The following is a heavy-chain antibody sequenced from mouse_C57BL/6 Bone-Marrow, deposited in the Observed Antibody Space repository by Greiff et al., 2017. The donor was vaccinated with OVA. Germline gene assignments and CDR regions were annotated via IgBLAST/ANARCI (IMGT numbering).Heavy chain of an antibody. CDR1: GFTFSDFY. Sequence: EVKLVESGGGLVQSGRSLRLSCATSGFTFSDFYMEWVRQAPGKGLEWIAASRNKANDYTTEYSASVKGRFIVSRDTSQSILYLQMNALRAEDTAIYYCARDASYGAMDYWGQGTSVTVSS. CDR3: ARDASYGAMDY. J-gene: IGHJ4*01. CDR2: SRNKANDYTT. D-gene: IGHD1-1*01. V-gene: IGHV7-1*01.